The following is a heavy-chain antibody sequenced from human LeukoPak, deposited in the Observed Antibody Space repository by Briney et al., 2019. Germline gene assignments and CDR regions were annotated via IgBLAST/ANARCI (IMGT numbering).Heavy chain of an antibody. Sequence: GGSLRLSCAASGFTFSDYYMSWIRQAPGKGPEWVSYISSSSSYTNYADSVKGRFTISRDNAKNSLYLQMNSLRAEDTAVYYCARADESGYCSGGSCYFYWGQGTLVTVSS. V-gene: IGHV3-11*05. CDR3: ARADESGYCSGGSCYFY. CDR1: GFTFSDYY. CDR2: ISSSSSYT. J-gene: IGHJ4*02. D-gene: IGHD2-15*01.